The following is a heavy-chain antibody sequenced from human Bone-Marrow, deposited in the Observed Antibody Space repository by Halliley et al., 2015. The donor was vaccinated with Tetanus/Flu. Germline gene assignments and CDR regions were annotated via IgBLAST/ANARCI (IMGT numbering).Heavy chain of an antibody. V-gene: IGHV1-69*13. Sequence: QLVQSGAEVKKPGSSVKVSCKASGGAFSSYAVSWVRQAPGQGLEWMGGIIPISDTRKYAQKFQGRVTITAGESASTAYMELSGLRSEDRAVYSCATRRYYASQTYCGMDVWGQGPTVTVSS. CDR1: GGAFSSYA. CDR2: IIPISDTR. CDR3: ATRRYYASQTYCGMDV. D-gene: IGHD2-2*01. J-gene: IGHJ6*02.